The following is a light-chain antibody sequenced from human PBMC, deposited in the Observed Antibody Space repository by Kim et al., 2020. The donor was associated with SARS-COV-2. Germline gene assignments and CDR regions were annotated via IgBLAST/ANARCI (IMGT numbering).Light chain of an antibody. J-gene: IGLJ2*01. V-gene: IGLV4-69*01. CDR2: LNSAGSH. CDR3: QAWGTGIVV. CDR1: RGHSSYA. Sequence: QPVLTQSPSASASLGASVKLTCTLSRGHSSYAIAWHQQQPGKGPRFLMKLNSAGSHSKGDGFPDRFSGSSSGAERYLTISSLQSEDEADYYCQAWGTGIVVFGGGTQLTVL.